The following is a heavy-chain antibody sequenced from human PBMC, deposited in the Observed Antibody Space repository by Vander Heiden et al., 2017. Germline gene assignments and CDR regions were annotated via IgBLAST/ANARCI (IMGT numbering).Heavy chain of an antibody. CDR3: ARAASGYYYDY. CDR1: GFTFSSYN. J-gene: IGHJ4*02. V-gene: IGHV3-48*02. D-gene: IGHD5-12*01. Sequence: EVQLVESGGGLVQPGGSLRLSCAASGFTFSSYNMDWVRQAPGKGLEWISYISTTSTTILYADSVKGRFTISRDNAKKSLYLQLNSLRDEDTAVYDCARAASGYYYDYLGQGTVVTVSS. CDR2: ISTTSTTI.